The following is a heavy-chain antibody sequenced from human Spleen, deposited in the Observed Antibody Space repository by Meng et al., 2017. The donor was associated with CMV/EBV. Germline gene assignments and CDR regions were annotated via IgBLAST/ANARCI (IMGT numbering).Heavy chain of an antibody. J-gene: IGHJ6*02. CDR1: GDSISSSSYY. Sequence: SETLSLTCTVSGDSISSSSYYWGWIRQPPGKGLEWIGSIYYSGTTYYNPSLKSRVTISVDTSKNQFSLKLSSVTAADTAVYYCARDRLGGMDVWGQGTTVTVSS. CDR2: IYYSGTT. V-gene: IGHV4-39*07. D-gene: IGHD6-6*01. CDR3: ARDRLGGMDV.